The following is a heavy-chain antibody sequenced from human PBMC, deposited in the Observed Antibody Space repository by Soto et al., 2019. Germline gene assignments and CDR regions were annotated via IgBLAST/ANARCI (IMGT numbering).Heavy chain of an antibody. CDR2: INHSGSA. V-gene: IGHV4-34*01. Sequence: PSETLSLTCAVYGGSFSGYYWSWIRQPPGKGLEWIGEINHSGSANYNPSLKSRVTISVDTSKNQFSLKLSSVTAADTAVYYCARAPYYDILTGYYHPPGYYYYGMDVWGQGTTVTVAS. D-gene: IGHD3-9*01. CDR3: ARAPYYDILTGYYHPPGYYYYGMDV. J-gene: IGHJ6*02. CDR1: GGSFSGYY.